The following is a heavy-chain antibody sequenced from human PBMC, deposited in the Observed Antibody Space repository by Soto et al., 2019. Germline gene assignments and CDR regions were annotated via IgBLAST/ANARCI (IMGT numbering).Heavy chain of an antibody. Sequence: QVQLVESGGGVVQPGRSLRLSCAASGFTFSSYGMHWVRQAPGKGLEWVAAIWYDGSNKYYADSVKGRFTISRDNSKNTLYLQMNSLRAEDTAVYYCARDSNYDILTGYYPIDAFDIWGQGTMVTVSS. CDR1: GFTFSSYG. CDR2: IWYDGSNK. CDR3: ARDSNYDILTGYYPIDAFDI. D-gene: IGHD3-9*01. J-gene: IGHJ3*02. V-gene: IGHV3-33*01.